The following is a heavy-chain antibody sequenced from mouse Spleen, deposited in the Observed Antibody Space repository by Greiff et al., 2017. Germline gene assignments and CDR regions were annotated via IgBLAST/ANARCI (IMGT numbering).Heavy chain of an antibody. CDR3: ASYMVTFDY. D-gene: IGHD2-2*01. CDR1: GYTFTSYW. J-gene: IGHJ2*01. Sequence: QVQLQQSGAELVKPGASVKLSCKASGYTFTSYWIHWVKQRPGQGLEWIGMIHPNSGSTNYNEKFKSKATLTVDKSSSTAYMQLSSLTSEDSAVYYCASYMVTFDYWGQGTTLTVSS. V-gene: IGHV1-64*01. CDR2: IHPNSGST.